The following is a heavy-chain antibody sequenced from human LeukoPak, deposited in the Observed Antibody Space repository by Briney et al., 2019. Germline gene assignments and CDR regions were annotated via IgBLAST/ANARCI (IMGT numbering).Heavy chain of an antibody. V-gene: IGHV4-31*03. Sequence: SETLSLTCTVSGGSISSGGYYWSWIRQHPGKGLEWIEYIYYSGSTYYNPSLKSRVTISVDTSKNPFSLKLSAVTAADTAVYYCARTPITGDGYYFDYWGQGTLVTVSS. CDR3: ARTPITGDGYYFDY. D-gene: IGHD7-27*01. CDR2: IYYSGST. J-gene: IGHJ4*02. CDR1: GGSISSGGYY.